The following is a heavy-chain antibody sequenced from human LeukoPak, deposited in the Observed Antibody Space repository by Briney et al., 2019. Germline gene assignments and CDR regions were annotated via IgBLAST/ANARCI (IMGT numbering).Heavy chain of an antibody. J-gene: IGHJ4*02. CDR2: IYHSGST. CDR3: ARGSLLLWFGESSYFDY. V-gene: IGHV4-4*02. D-gene: IGHD3-10*01. Sequence: SETLSLTCAVSGGSISSSNWWSWVRQPPGKGLEWIGEIYHSGSTNYNPSLKSRVTISVDKSKNQFSLKLSSVTAADTAVYYCARGSLLLWFGESSYFDYWGQGTLVTVSS. CDR1: GGSISSSNW.